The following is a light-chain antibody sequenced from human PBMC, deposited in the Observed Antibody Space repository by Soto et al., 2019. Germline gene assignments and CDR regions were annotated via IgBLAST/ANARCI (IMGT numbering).Light chain of an antibody. Sequence: ALTQPASLSGSPGQAITLSYRGTSSDVGAFNYVSWYQQHPGRAPKLMIYDVSNRPSGVSNRFSGSKSGNTASLTISGLRAEDEADYYCNSYTSNNTYVFGTGTKVTVL. CDR3: NSYTSNNTYV. CDR2: DVS. J-gene: IGLJ1*01. V-gene: IGLV2-14*03. CDR1: SSDVGAFNY.